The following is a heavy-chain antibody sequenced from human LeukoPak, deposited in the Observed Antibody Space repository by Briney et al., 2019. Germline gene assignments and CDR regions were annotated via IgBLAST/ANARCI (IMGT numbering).Heavy chain of an antibody. CDR3: ARAGSEGYDFWSGYYMPPNYYYGMDV. CDR1: GGSISSFF. Sequence: SETLSLTCAVSGGSISSFFWSWIRQPPGKGLEWIGCISYSGSTDYNPSLKSRVTISVDTSKNQFSLKLSSVTAADTAVYYCARAGSEGYDFWSGYYMPPNYYYGMDVWGQGTTVTVSS. CDR2: ISYSGST. V-gene: IGHV4-59*01. J-gene: IGHJ6*02. D-gene: IGHD3-3*01.